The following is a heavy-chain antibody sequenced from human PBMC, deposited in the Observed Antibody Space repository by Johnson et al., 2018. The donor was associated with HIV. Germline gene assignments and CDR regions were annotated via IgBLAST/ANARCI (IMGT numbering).Heavy chain of an antibody. CDR3: ARDSSNSFRFEMYAFDI. V-gene: IGHV3-30-3*01. Sequence: QVQLVESGGGVVQPGGSLRLSCAASGFTFSSNPMHWVRQAPGTGLEWVAVMAFDGNNRYYADSVQSRFTISRDNSKNTLYLPMNSLRPEDTAVYYCARDSSNSFRFEMYAFDIWGQGTMVTVSS. D-gene: IGHD6-6*01. J-gene: IGHJ3*02. CDR1: GFTFSSNP. CDR2: MAFDGNNR.